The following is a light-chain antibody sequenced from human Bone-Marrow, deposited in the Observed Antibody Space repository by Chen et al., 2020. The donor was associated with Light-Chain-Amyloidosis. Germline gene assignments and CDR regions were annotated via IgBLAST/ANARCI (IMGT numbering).Light chain of an antibody. CDR3: QQSYSTPWT. Sequence: DIQMTQSPSSLSASVGDRVTITCRASQSISSYLNWYQQKPGKAPKFLIYAACSLQSGVPSRVSGSGSGTDFTLTISSLQPEDCATYDCQQSYSTPWTFGQGTKVEIK. CDR1: QSISSY. V-gene: IGKV1-39*01. CDR2: AAC. J-gene: IGKJ1*01.